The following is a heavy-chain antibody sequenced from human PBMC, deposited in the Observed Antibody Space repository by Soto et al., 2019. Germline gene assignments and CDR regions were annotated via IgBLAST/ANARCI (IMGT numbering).Heavy chain of an antibody. CDR2: IYPGDSDT. CDR1: GYSFTTYW. D-gene: IGHD3-10*01. Sequence: GESLKISCKGSGYSFTTYWIAWVRQMPGKGLEWVGIIYPGDSDTRYSPSFEGHVTISVDKSISTAFLQWNSLKASDNAIYYCARHSASAPKDYWGQGTLVTVS. V-gene: IGHV5-51*01. J-gene: IGHJ4*01. CDR3: ARHSASAPKDY.